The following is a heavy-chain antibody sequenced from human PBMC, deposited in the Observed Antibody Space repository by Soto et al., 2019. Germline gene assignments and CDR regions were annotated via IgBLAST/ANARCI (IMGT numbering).Heavy chain of an antibody. V-gene: IGHV4-59*08. Sequence: QVQLQESGPGLVKPSETLSLTCTVSGDSLTNYYCSWFRQPPGKGLEWIGYILYSGYPAYNLSLKRRVTMSMDTSKTQFSLMLESVTATDTAVYYCARHGFGPLHGLVDVWGQGTTVIVSS. CDR2: ILYSGYP. J-gene: IGHJ6*02. D-gene: IGHD3-10*01. CDR3: ARHGFGPLHGLVDV. CDR1: GDSLTNYY.